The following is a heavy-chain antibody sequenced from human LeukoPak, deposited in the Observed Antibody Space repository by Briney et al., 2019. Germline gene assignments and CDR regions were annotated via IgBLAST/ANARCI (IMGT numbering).Heavy chain of an antibody. CDR3: ARGPQGYCSGGSCYDLDY. CDR2: IWYDGSNK. D-gene: IGHD2-15*01. J-gene: IGHJ4*02. V-gene: IGHV3-33*08. CDR1: GFSFSIYN. Sequence: GGSLRLSCEASGFSFSIYNMNWVRLAPGKGLEWVAVIWYDGSNKYYADSVKGRFTISRDNSKNTLYLQMNSLRAEDTAVYYCARGPQGYCSGGSCYDLDYWGQGTLVTVSS.